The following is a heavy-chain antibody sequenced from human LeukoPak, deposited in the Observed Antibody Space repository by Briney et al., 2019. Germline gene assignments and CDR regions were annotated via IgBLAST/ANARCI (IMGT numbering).Heavy chain of an antibody. Sequence: SETLSLTCTVSGGSISSSSYYWGWIRQPPGKGLEWIGSIYYSGSTYYNPSLKSRVTISVDTSKNQFSLKLSSVTAADTAVYYCASGRGYCSSTSHPTCWFDPWGQGTLVTVSS. CDR3: ASGRGYCSSTSHPTCWFDP. CDR2: IYYSGST. V-gene: IGHV4-39*07. D-gene: IGHD2-2*01. CDR1: GGSISSSSYY. J-gene: IGHJ5*02.